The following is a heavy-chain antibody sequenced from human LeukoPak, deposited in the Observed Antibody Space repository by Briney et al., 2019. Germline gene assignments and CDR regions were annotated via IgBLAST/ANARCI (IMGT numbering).Heavy chain of an antibody. D-gene: IGHD6-13*01. CDR1: GFTFSSQS. V-gene: IGHV3-48*01. CDR3: ARSGVTGNSWYP. CDR2: ISSGSTTI. J-gene: IGHJ5*02. Sequence: GGSLSPSCAASGFTFSSQSMNWVRQAPGKGLEWVSFISSGSTTIYHADSVQGRFTISRYDAKNLLYLQMNSLRAEDTAVYYCARSGVTGNSWYPWGQGTLVTVSS.